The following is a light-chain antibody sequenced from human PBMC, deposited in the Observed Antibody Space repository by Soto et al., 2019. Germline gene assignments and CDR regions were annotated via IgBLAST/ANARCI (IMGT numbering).Light chain of an antibody. CDR3: CSYAGSITYIV. CDR1: SSDVGSYNL. CDR2: EGS. J-gene: IGLJ3*02. V-gene: IGLV2-23*01. Sequence: QSALTQPASVSGSHGQAITISCTGTSSDVGSYNLVSWYQQHPGKAPKLMIYEGSKRPSGISNRFSGSKSGNTASLTISRLQAEDEADYYCCSYAGSITYIVFGGGTKVTVL.